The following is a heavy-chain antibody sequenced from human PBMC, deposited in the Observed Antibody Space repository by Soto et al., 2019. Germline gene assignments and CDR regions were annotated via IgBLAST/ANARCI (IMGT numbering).Heavy chain of an antibody. Sequence: QVQLVQSGAEVKKPGSSVKVSCKASGGTFSNYVVNWVRQAPGQGLEWMGRIIPISGAANYAQKFQGRVTTPADKSTSTCYMELRSLRSEDTAVYYCARDMTRAVVPYCDFWGQGTLVTVSS. D-gene: IGHD2-21*01. CDR3: ARDMTRAVVPYCDF. J-gene: IGHJ4*02. CDR2: IIPISGAA. V-gene: IGHV1-69*06. CDR1: GGTFSNYV.